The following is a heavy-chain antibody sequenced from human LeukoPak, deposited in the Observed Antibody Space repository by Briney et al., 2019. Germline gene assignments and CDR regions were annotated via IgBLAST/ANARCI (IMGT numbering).Heavy chain of an antibody. V-gene: IGHV4-4*07. CDR2: IHTSGST. J-gene: IGHJ4*02. Sequence: SETLSLTCTVSGVSISSYYWSWIRQPAGKGLEWIGRIHTSGSTNYNPSLNSRVTVSVDTSKNQFSLKLSSVTAADTAVYYCARGSGTPYYFDYWGQGTLVTVSS. D-gene: IGHD1-1*01. CDR1: GVSISSYY. CDR3: ARGSGTPYYFDY.